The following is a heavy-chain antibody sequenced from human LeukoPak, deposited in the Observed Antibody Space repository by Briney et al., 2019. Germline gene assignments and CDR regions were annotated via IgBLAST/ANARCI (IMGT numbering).Heavy chain of an antibody. CDR1: GFTFSSYS. Sequence: GGSLRLSCAASGFTFSSYSMNWVRQAPGKGLEWVSSISSSSSYIYYADSVKGRFTISRDNAKNSLYLQMNSLRAEDTAVYYCARDNSSYYDFWSGYYSRYYMDVWGKGTTVTVSS. CDR3: ARDNSSYYDFWSGYYSRYYMDV. CDR2: ISSSSSYI. V-gene: IGHV3-21*01. D-gene: IGHD3-3*01. J-gene: IGHJ6*03.